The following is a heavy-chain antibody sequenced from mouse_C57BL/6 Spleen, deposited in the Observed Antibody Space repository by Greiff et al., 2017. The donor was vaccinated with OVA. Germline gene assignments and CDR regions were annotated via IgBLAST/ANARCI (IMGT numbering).Heavy chain of an antibody. V-gene: IGHV1-74*01. Sequence: QVQLKQPGAELVKPGASVKVSCKASGYTFTSYWMHWVKQRPGQGLEWIGRIHPSDSDTNYNQKFKGKATLTVDKSSSTAYMQLSSLTSEDSAVYYCAIKGSITTVVEGYWGQGTTLTVSS. D-gene: IGHD1-1*01. CDR1: GYTFTSYW. CDR2: IHPSDSDT. J-gene: IGHJ2*01. CDR3: AIKGSITTVVEGY.